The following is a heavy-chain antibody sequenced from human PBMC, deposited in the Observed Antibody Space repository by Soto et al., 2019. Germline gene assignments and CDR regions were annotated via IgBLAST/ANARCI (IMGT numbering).Heavy chain of an antibody. Sequence: SLRLSCAASGLTFNKNWMSWVRQAPGKGLEWVANIKGDGSEKYYGGSVKGRFTISRDNAKNSLYLHMNSLRDEDTAVYFCARELVLGLKSAFDMWGQGTLVTVSS. CDR3: ARELVLGLKSAFDM. CDR2: IKGDGSEK. D-gene: IGHD2-15*01. V-gene: IGHV3-7*04. J-gene: IGHJ3*02. CDR1: GLTFNKNW.